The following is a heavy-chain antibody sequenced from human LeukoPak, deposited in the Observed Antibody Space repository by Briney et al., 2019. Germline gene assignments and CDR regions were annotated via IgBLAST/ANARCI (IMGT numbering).Heavy chain of an antibody. CDR3: AKDRTIFGVVTPTEDY. J-gene: IGHJ4*02. V-gene: IGHV3-23*01. CDR1: GFTVSSNY. Sequence: GGSLRLSCAASGFTVSSNYMSWVRQAPGKGLEWVSAISGSGGSTYYADSVKGRFTISRDNSKNTLYLQMNSLRAEDTAVYYCAKDRTIFGVVTPTEDYWGQGTLVTVSS. D-gene: IGHD3-3*01. CDR2: ISGSGGST.